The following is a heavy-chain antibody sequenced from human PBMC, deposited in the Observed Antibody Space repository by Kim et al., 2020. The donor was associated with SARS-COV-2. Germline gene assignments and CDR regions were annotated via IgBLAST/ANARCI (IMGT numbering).Heavy chain of an antibody. CDR1: GFTFSSYA. CDR3: AKDYNSDDSSGYYSDAFDI. CDR2: ISGSGGST. J-gene: IGHJ3*02. V-gene: IGHV3-23*01. D-gene: IGHD3-22*01. Sequence: GGSLRLSCAASGFTFSSYAMSWVRQAPGKGLEWVSAISGSGGSTYYADSVKGRFTISRDNSKNTLYLQMNSLRAEDTAVYYCAKDYNSDDSSGYYSDAFDIWGQGTMVTVSS.